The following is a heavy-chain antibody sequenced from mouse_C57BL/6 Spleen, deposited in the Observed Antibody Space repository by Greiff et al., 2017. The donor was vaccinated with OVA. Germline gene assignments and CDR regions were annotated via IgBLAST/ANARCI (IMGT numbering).Heavy chain of an antibody. V-gene: IGHV1-50*01. CDR1: GYTFTSYW. CDR2: IDPSDSYT. Sequence: QVQLQQPGAELVKPGASVKLSCKASGYTFTSYWMQWVKQRPGQGLEWIGEIDPSDSYTNYNQKFKGKATLTVDTSSSTAYMQLSSLTSEDSAVYYSARGETMRIFDYWGKGTTLTVYS. D-gene: IGHD2-4*01. J-gene: IGHJ2*01. CDR3: ARGETMRIFDY.